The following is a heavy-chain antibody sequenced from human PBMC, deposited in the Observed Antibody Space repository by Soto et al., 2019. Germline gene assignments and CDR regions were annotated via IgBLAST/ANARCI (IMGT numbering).Heavy chain of an antibody. V-gene: IGHV4-4*07. Sequence: SETLSLTCTVSGGSISNYYWSWIRQPAGKGLEWIGRIYASGVTNYNPSLKSRVTMSVDKSKNQFSLKLSSVTAADTAVYYCARFCGGDCNAFDIWGQGTMVTVSS. D-gene: IGHD2-21*02. CDR3: ARFCGGDCNAFDI. CDR1: GGSISNYY. J-gene: IGHJ3*02. CDR2: IYASGVT.